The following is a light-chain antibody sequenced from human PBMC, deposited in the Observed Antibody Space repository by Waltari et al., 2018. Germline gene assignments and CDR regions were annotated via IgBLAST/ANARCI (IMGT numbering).Light chain of an antibody. CDR2: GKN. V-gene: IGLV3-19*01. CDR3: NSRDSSGNHLV. J-gene: IGLJ2*01. CDR1: SLRSYY. Sequence: SSELTQDPAVSVALGQTVRITCQGDSLRSYYASWYQQKPGQAPVLVIYGKNNRPSGIPDRFCVSSSGNTASLTSTGAQAEDEADYYCNSRDSSGNHLVFGGGTKLTVL.